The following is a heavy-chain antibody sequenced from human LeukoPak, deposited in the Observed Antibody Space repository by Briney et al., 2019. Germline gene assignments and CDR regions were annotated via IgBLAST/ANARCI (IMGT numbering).Heavy chain of an antibody. CDR3: ATPTRYDILTGYLGAFDI. CDR1: GFTFSSYT. D-gene: IGHD3-9*01. J-gene: IGHJ3*02. V-gene: IGHV3-48*01. CDR2: ISGTTSTI. Sequence: GGSLRLSCAASGFTFSSYTMNWVRQAPGKGLEWVSYISGTTSTIYYADSVRGRFTISRDNSKNTLYLQMNSLRAEDTAVYYCATPTRYDILTGYLGAFDIWGQGTMVTVSS.